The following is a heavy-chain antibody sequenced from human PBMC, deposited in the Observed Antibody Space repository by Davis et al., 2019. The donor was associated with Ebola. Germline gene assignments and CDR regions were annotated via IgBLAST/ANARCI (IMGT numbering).Heavy chain of an antibody. V-gene: IGHV4-59*02. D-gene: IGHD6-25*01. Sequence: SETLSLTCSVSGGSVSSYYWSWIRQPPGKALEWIGYIYDSGRTNYNPSLKSRVTISLDTSKNQFSLKLHSVTAADTALYYCARFARRLDYWGQGTLVIVSS. J-gene: IGHJ4*02. CDR1: GGSVSSYY. CDR2: IYDSGRT. CDR3: ARFARRLDY.